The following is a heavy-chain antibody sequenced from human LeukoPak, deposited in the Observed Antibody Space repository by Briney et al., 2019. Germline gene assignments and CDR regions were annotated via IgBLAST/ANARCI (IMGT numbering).Heavy chain of an antibody. CDR3: AKWGCRGVNCYPFAY. Sequence: PGGSLRLSCAASGFTFDDYTMHWVRQAPGKGLEWVSLISWDGGSTYYADSVKGRFTISRDNSKSTLYLQMNSLRAEDTAVYYCAKWGCRGVNCYPFAYWGQGTLVTVSS. CDR2: ISWDGGST. D-gene: IGHD2-15*01. CDR1: GFTFDDYT. J-gene: IGHJ4*02. V-gene: IGHV3-43*01.